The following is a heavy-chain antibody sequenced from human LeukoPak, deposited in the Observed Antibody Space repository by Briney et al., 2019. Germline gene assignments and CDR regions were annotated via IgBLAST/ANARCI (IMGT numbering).Heavy chain of an antibody. CDR3: ARDRSDYYGMDV. Sequence: PSETLSLTCTVSGGSISSGGYHWSWIRQHPGKGLEWIGYIYYSGSTYYNPSIKSRVTISVDTSKNQFSLKLSSVTAADTAVYYCARDRSDYYGMDVWGQGTTVTVSS. D-gene: IGHD3-3*01. J-gene: IGHJ6*02. CDR1: GGSISSGGYH. V-gene: IGHV4-31*03. CDR2: IYYSGST.